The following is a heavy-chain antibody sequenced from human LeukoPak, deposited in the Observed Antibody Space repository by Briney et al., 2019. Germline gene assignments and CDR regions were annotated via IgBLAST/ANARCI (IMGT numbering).Heavy chain of an antibody. D-gene: IGHD1-26*01. Sequence: SETLSLTCTVSGGSIGSSSYYWGWIRQPPGKGLEWIGSIYYSGSTYYNPSLKSRVTISVDTSKNQFSLKLSSVTAADTAAYYCARDRSGSYPNFDYWGQGTLVTVSS. CDR3: ARDRSGSYPNFDY. CDR2: IYYSGST. V-gene: IGHV4-39*07. CDR1: GGSIGSSSYY. J-gene: IGHJ4*02.